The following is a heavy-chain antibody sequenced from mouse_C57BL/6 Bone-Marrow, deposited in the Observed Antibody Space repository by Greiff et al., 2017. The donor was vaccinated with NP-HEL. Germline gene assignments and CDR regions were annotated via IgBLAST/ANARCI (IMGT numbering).Heavy chain of an antibody. Sequence: VQLQQPGAELVRPGASVKLSCTASGFTFTDDYMHWVKQRPEQGLEWIGRIDPENGDTEYASKFQGKATITADTSSNTAYLQLSSLTSEDTAVYYCTTDDGYYNYWGQGTTLTVSS. J-gene: IGHJ2*01. D-gene: IGHD2-3*01. CDR3: TTDDGYYNY. CDR1: GFTFTDDY. V-gene: IGHV14-4*01. CDR2: IDPENGDT.